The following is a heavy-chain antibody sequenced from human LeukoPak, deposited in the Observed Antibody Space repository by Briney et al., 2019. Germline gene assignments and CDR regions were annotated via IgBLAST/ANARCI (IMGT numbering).Heavy chain of an antibody. CDR3: ARRPRYSSSWYGPYYFDY. D-gene: IGHD6-13*01. J-gene: IGHJ4*02. V-gene: IGHV4-34*01. CDR2: INHSGST. Sequence: SETLSLTCTVSGGSISSYYWSWIRQPPGKGLEWIGEINHSGSTNYNPSLKSRVTISVDTSKNQFSLKLSSVTAADTAVYYCARRPRYSSSWYGPYYFDYWGQGTLVTVSS. CDR1: GGSISSYY.